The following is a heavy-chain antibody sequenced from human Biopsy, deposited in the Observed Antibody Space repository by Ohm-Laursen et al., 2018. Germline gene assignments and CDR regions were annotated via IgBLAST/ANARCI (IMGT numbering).Heavy chain of an antibody. CDR3: TRATNSTGWPYYYFYGMDI. Sequence: TLSLTCTVSGGSISSDWWSWIRQTPGKGLEWIGYVYYSGTTAYNPSLRSRVTISVDTSMNQISLRLQSVTAADTAIYYCTRATNSTGWPYYYFYGMDIWGQGTTVTVSS. J-gene: IGHJ6*02. V-gene: IGHV4-59*01. D-gene: IGHD2/OR15-2a*01. CDR1: GGSISSDW. CDR2: VYYSGTT.